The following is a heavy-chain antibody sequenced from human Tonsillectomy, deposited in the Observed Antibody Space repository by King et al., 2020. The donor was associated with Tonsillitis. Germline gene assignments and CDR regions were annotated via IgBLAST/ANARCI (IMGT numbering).Heavy chain of an antibody. CDR3: AKDNPSPYYDY. V-gene: IGHV3-30*02. CDR2: IRSDGSVK. CDR1: GFSFSTYG. J-gene: IGHJ4*02. Sequence: HVQLVESGGGVVQPGGSLRLSCAASGFSFSTYGMHWVRQAPGKGLDWVAFIRSDGSVKYYADSVKGRFTISRDNSKNTLFMQMNSLRAEDTAVYYCAKDNPSPYYDYWGQGTLVTVSS.